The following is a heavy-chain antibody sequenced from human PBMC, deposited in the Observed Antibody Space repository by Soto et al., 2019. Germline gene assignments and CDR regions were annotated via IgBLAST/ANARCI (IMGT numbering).Heavy chain of an antibody. V-gene: IGHV6-1*01. Sequence: SQTLSLTCAISGDSVSTNSATWDWIRQSPSRGLEWLGRTYYRSKWENDYAVSVKGRITINPDTSNNQFSLQLNSVTPDDTAVYYCAGSEAMAGKRALRYWGQGTLVT. D-gene: IGHD6-19*01. CDR3: AGSEAMAGKRALRY. J-gene: IGHJ4*02. CDR2: TYYRSKWEN. CDR1: GDSVSTNSAT.